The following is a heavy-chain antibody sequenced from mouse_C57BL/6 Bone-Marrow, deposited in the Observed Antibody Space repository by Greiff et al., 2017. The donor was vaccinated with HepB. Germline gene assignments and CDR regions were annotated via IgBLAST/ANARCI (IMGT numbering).Heavy chain of an antibody. CDR3: TRWGTVVATDYYAMDY. V-gene: IGHV1-15*01. Sequence: LQESGAELVRPGASVTLSCKASGYTFTDYEMHWVKQTPVHGLEWIGAIDPETGGTAYNQKFKGKAILTADKSSSTAYMELRSLTSEDSAVYYCTRWGTVVATDYYAMDYWGQGTSVTVSS. CDR2: IDPETGGT. D-gene: IGHD1-1*01. CDR1: GYTFTDYE. J-gene: IGHJ4*01.